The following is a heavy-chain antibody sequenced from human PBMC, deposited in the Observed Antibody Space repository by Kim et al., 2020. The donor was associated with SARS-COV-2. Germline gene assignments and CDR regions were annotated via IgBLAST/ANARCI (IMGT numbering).Heavy chain of an antibody. J-gene: IGHJ4*02. Sequence: VDSVKGRFTISRDNAKNSLFLQMNSLRAEDTGVYYCAKTIGGADINFDYWGQGTLVTVSS. CDR3: AKTIGGADINFDY. V-gene: IGHV3-7*01. D-gene: IGHD3-9*01.